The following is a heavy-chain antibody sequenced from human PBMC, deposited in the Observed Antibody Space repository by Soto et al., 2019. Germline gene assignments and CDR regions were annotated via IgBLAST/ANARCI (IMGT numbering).Heavy chain of an antibody. D-gene: IGHD3-16*01. CDR3: ATHGLGVSSPPYFDT. CDR1: GGTFSGYV. J-gene: IGHJ4*02. V-gene: IGHV1-69*01. Sequence: QLVQSGSEVKKPGSSVKVSCQASGGTFSGYVVTWVRQAPGQGLEWMGGFVPLFGTTNYAQRFSGRITITAEESTSTAYMQMRTLRSDDTAVYYCATHGLGVSSPPYFDTWGQGTLVTVSS. CDR2: FVPLFGTT.